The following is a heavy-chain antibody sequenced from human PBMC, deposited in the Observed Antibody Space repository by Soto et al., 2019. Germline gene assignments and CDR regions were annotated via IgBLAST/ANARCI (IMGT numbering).Heavy chain of an antibody. CDR1: GYTFSSYA. CDR3: ARSGPPVDY. J-gene: IGHJ4*02. CDR2: IITYNGNA. Sequence: QVKLVQSGAEVKKPGASVKVSCKASGYTFSSYAISWVRQAPGQGLEWMGWIITYNGNANYAQKLQGRVTMTTVTSTTTAYMDLRSLRSDDTAVYYCARSGPPVDYWGQGTLVTVSS. V-gene: IGHV1-18*01. D-gene: IGHD3-10*01.